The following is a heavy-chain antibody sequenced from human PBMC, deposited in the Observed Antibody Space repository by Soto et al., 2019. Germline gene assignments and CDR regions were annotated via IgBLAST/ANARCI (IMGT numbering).Heavy chain of an antibody. CDR3: ARALEEYYYDSAGYYSGY. CDR2: IIPVFGTA. J-gene: IGHJ4*02. V-gene: IGHV1-69*12. CDR1: GGTFSTCA. D-gene: IGHD3-22*01. Sequence: QVQLVQSGAEVKQPGSSVKVSCKASGGTFSTCAITWVRQAPGQGLEWMGGIIPVFGTAHYAQKFQGRVTITADESTSTAYMELSSLRSEDTAVYYCARALEEYYYDSAGYYSGYWGQGTLVTVST.